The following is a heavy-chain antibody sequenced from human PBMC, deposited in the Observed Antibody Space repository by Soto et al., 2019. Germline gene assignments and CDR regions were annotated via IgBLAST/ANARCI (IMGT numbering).Heavy chain of an antibody. D-gene: IGHD2-21*02. Sequence: TSETLSLTCTVSGYSIRNGYYWGWIRQPPGKGLEWIGTIYHSGSTYYNPSLKSRVTISVDASENHFSLKLSSVTAADTAVYYCARVGPYCGGDCYSPPPWGQGTLVTVPQ. CDR2: IYHSGST. CDR1: GYSIRNGYY. V-gene: IGHV4-38-2*02. CDR3: ARVGPYCGGDCYSPPP. J-gene: IGHJ5*02.